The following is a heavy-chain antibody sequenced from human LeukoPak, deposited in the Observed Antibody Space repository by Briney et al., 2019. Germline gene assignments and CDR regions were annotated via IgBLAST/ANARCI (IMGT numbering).Heavy chain of an antibody. CDR2: ISSSGSTM. D-gene: IGHD1-26*01. CDR1: GFTFSSYE. J-gene: IGHJ4*02. CDR3: ARERRGNFDY. Sequence: GGSLRLSCAASGFTFSSYEMNWVRQAPGKGLEWVSYISSSGSTMYYGDSVKGRFTISRDNAKNSLYLQMNSLRAEDTAVYYCARERRGNFDYWGQGTLVTLSS. V-gene: IGHV3-48*03.